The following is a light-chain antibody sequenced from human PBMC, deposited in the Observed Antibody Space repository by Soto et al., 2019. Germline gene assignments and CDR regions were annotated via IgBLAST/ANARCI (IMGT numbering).Light chain of an antibody. CDR3: QQRTNWPAIT. V-gene: IGKV3-15*01. CDR1: QSISSN. Sequence: EIVMTQSPATLSVSPGERATLSCRASQSISSNLGWYQQKPGQAPRLLIYGASTRATGIPARFSGSGSGTEFTLTISSLQSEDFAVYYCQQRTNWPAITFGQGTRLEIK. J-gene: IGKJ5*01. CDR2: GAS.